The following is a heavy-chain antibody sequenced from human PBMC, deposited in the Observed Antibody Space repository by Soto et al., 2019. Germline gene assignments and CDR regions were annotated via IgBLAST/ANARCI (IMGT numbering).Heavy chain of an antibody. J-gene: IGHJ4*02. CDR1: GYTFTSFG. V-gene: IGHV1-18*01. D-gene: IGHD6-13*01. CDR3: AKGAAGIEAHVI. CDR2: VNTYNGNT. Sequence: ASVKVSCKASGYTFTSFGVNWVRQAPGQGLEWIGWVNTYNGNTKYSQKFQGRVTMTADTSTSTAYMEVGSLRSDDTAIYYCAKGAAGIEAHVIWGQGTPVTVSS.